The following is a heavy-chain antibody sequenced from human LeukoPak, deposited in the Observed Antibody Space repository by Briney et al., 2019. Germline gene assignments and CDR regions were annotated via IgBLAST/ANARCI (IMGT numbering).Heavy chain of an antibody. Sequence: PSETLSLTCAVYGGSFSGYYWSWIRQPPGKGLEWLGEINHSGSTNYNPSLKSRVTISVDTSKNQFSLKLSSVTAADTAVYYCARAPTRASSSWSFDYWGQGTLVTVSS. CDR1: GGSFSGYY. J-gene: IGHJ4*02. CDR2: INHSGST. CDR3: ARAPTRASSSWSFDY. D-gene: IGHD6-13*01. V-gene: IGHV4-34*01.